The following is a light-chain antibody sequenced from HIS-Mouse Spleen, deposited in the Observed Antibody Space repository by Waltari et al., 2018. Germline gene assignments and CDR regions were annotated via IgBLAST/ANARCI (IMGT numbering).Light chain of an antibody. CDR3: QQYGSSPWT. CDR2: GAS. Sequence: EIVLTQSPGTLSLSPGERDTLSCRASQSVSSSYLAWYQQKPGQAPRLLIYGASSSATGIPDRFSGSGSGTDFTLTISRLEPEDFAVYYCQQYGSSPWTFGQGTKVEIK. J-gene: IGKJ1*01. CDR1: QSVSSSY. V-gene: IGKV3-20*01.